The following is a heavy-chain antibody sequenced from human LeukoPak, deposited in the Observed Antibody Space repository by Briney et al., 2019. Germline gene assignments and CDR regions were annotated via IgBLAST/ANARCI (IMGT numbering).Heavy chain of an antibody. V-gene: IGHV3-7*01. D-gene: IGHD6-19*01. CDR2: IKHDGTEK. Sequence: PGGSLRLSCAASGLTFRSYWMTWVRQAPGKGLEWVANIKHDGTEKYYVDSVKGRFTISRENAKNSLYLQMNSLRADDTAVYYRARYRGSGWYSDDAFDVWGQGTMVTVSS. J-gene: IGHJ3*01. CDR1: GLTFRSYW. CDR3: ARYRGSGWYSDDAFDV.